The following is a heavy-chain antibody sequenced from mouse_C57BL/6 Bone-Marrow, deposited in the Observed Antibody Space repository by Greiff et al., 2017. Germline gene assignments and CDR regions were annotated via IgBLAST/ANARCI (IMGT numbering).Heavy chain of an antibody. CDR2: ISSGSSTI. V-gene: IGHV5-17*01. CDR3: SRWLLRWYFDV. CDR1: GFTFSDYG. J-gene: IGHJ1*03. D-gene: IGHD2-3*01. Sequence: EVQVVESGGGLVKPGGSLKLSCAVSGFTFSDYGMHWVRQAPEKGLEWVAYISSGSSTIYYADAVKGRFTTSRDNAKNTLFLQVTSLRYEDTAMYYCSRWLLRWYFDVWGTGTTVTVSS.